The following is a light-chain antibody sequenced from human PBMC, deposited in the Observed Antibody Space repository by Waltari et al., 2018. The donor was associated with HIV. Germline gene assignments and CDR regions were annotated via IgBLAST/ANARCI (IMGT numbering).Light chain of an antibody. CDR2: DVT. CDR1: SSDVGTYDL. Sequence: QSALTQPASVSGSPGQSITVSCTGTSSDVGTYDLVSWYQHPPGKAPKLIIHDVTKRPSGVFSRFSGSKSGNTASLTISGLQAEDESLYYCCAFSGVRISWVFGGGTRVTVL. CDR3: CAFSGVRISWV. V-gene: IGLV2-23*02. J-gene: IGLJ3*02.